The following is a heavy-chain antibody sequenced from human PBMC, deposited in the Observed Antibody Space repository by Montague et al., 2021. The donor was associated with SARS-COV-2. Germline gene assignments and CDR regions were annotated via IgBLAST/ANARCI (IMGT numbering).Heavy chain of an antibody. CDR3: ARGVGITIFGDLSLEGDYYYSMDV. Sequence: SLRLPCAASGFTFRSHWMHWVRQVPEKGLVWVSRIDNDGSSTNYVDSVKGRFTISRDNAKNTPDLQMNSLRVEDTAVYYCARGVGITIFGDLSLEGDYYYSMDVWGQGTAVTVSS. D-gene: IGHD3-3*01. CDR2: IDNDGSST. V-gene: IGHV3-74*01. J-gene: IGHJ6*02. CDR1: GFTFRSHW.